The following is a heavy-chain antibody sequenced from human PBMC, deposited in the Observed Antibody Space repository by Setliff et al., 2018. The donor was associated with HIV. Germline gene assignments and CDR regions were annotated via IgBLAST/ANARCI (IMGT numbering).Heavy chain of an antibody. Sequence: KASETLSLTCTVSGVSIRRSRFFWSWVRQPAGKGLEWIGHIYNYVSTDFNPSLKTRVTLSIDTSRNQFSLSLRFLTAADGAIYYCARARRTEENYVNGFDSWGQGALVTVSS. CDR3: ARARRTEENYVNGFDS. CDR1: GVSIRRSRFF. J-gene: IGHJ4*02. V-gene: IGHV4-61*09. D-gene: IGHD3-16*01. CDR2: IYNYVST.